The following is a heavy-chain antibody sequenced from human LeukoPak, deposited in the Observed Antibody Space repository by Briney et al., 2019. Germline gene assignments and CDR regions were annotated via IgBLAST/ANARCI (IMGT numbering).Heavy chain of an antibody. J-gene: IGHJ5*02. D-gene: IGHD3-22*01. CDR3: AKPDHYDSSGYPWFDP. Sequence: GGSLRLSCAASGFTFSSYGMHWVRQAPGKGLEWVAFIRYDGSNKYYADSVKGRFTISRDNSKNPLYLQMNSLRAEDTAVYYCAKPDHYDSSGYPWFDPWGQGTLVTVSS. CDR2: IRYDGSNK. V-gene: IGHV3-30*02. CDR1: GFTFSSYG.